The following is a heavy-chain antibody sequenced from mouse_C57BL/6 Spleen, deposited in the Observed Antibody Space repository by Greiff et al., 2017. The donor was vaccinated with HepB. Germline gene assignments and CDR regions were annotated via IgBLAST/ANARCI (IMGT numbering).Heavy chain of an antibody. J-gene: IGHJ4*01. D-gene: IGHD1-1*01. Sequence: EVHLVESEGGLVQPGSSMKLSCTASGFTFSDYYMAWVRQVPEKGLEWVANINYDGSSTYYLDSLKSRFIISRDNAKNILYLQMSSLKSEDTATYYCARVTTVVARDYYAMDYWGQGTSVTVSS. CDR1: GFTFSDYY. CDR2: INYDGSST. V-gene: IGHV5-16*01. CDR3: ARVTTVVARDYYAMDY.